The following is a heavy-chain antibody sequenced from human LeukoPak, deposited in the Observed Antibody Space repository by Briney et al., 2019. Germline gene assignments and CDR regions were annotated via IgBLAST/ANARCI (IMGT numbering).Heavy chain of an antibody. CDR2: IRYDGSKK. V-gene: IGHV3-30*02. Sequence: PGGSLRLSCAASGFNFGSYSMTWVRQAPGKGLEWVAFIRYDGSKKYYADSVKGRFTISRDNSKNTLYLQMNSLRAEDTAVYYCAKGAKRLGYCSGGTCYSNYDYYYMDVWGKGTTVTVSS. D-gene: IGHD2-15*01. CDR1: GFNFGSYS. CDR3: AKGAKRLGYCSGGTCYSNYDYYYMDV. J-gene: IGHJ6*03.